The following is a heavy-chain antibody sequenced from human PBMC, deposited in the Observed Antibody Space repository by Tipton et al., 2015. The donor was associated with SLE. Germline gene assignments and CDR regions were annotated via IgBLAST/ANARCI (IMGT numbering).Heavy chain of an antibody. V-gene: IGHV3-23*01. CDR1: GFTFSSYA. Sequence: SLRLSCAASGFTFSSYAMSWVRQAPGKGLEWVSAISGSGGSTYYADSVKGRFTISRDNSKNTLYLQMNSLRAEDTAVYYCARDRASVWFRELSDYWGQGTLVTVSS. J-gene: IGHJ4*02. D-gene: IGHD3-10*01. CDR2: ISGSGGST. CDR3: ARDRASVWFRELSDY.